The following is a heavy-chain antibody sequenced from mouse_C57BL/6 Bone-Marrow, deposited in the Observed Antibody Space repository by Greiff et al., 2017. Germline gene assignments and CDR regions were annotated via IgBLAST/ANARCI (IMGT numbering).Heavy chain of an antibody. J-gene: IGHJ4*01. CDR3: AESTPNSPYAMDY. CDR1: GYTFTSYG. D-gene: IGHD4-1*02. V-gene: IGHV1-81*01. Sequence: VKLQESGAELARPGASVKLSCKASGYTFTSYGISWVKQRTGQGLEWIGEIYPRSGNTYYNEKFKGKATLTADKSSSTAYMELRSLTSEDSAVYSCAESTPNSPYAMDYWVKEPQSPSPQ. CDR2: IYPRSGNT.